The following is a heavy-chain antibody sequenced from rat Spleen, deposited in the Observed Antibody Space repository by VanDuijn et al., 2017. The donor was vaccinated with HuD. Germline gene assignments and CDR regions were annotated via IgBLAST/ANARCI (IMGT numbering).Heavy chain of an antibody. CDR2: ISSDGTNT. D-gene: IGHD3-1*01. CDR3: ARHPDGDPIDY. Sequence: EVQLVESDGGLVQPGRSLKLSCAASGFTFSDYYMAWVRPAPTKGLEWVATISSDGTNTYYRDSGRGRFIIARDDAKSTLYLQMDSLRSEDTATYYCARHPDGDPIDYWGQGVMVTVSS. J-gene: IGHJ2*01. V-gene: IGHV5-7*01. CDR1: GFTFSDYY.